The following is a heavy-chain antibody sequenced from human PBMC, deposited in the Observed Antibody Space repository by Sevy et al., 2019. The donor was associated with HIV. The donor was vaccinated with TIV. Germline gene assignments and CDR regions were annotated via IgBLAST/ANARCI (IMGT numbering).Heavy chain of an antibody. Sequence: GGSLRLSCAASGFSFSSYNMNWVRQAPGKGLEWVSYISSSRSTIYYAESVKGRFTISRDNAKKSLYLQMNTLKTEDTAVYYCATERWGFFETSSRYLLPYFDSWGQGTLVTVSS. D-gene: IGHD5-12*01. CDR1: GFSFSSYN. J-gene: IGHJ4*02. CDR3: ATERWGFFETSSRYLLPYFDS. V-gene: IGHV3-48*04. CDR2: ISSSRSTI.